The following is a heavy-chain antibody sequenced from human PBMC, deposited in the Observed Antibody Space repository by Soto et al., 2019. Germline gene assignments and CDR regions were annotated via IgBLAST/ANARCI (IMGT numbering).Heavy chain of an antibody. J-gene: IGHJ4*02. CDR2: ISAGGNLI. CDR1: GFIFSNHA. Sequence: PGGSLRLSCAASGFIFSNHAMIWVRQVPGKGLEWVSGISAGGNLIYYADSVRGRFTMSRDNSKNMLYLQMNSLRAEDTAVYFCAKRQGIGAAAKNFDFWGQGARVTVSS. D-gene: IGHD6-13*01. V-gene: IGHV3-23*01. CDR3: AKRQGIGAAAKNFDF.